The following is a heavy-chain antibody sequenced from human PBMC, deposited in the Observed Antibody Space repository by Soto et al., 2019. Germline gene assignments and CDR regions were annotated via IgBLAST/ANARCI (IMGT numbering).Heavy chain of an antibody. J-gene: IGHJ3*02. CDR2: ITWNAYSI. CDR1: GFTFNDYA. Sequence: EVQLVESGGGLVQPGRSLRLSCAASGFTFNDYAMHWVRQAPGRGLEWVAGITWNAYSIAYADSVKGRFTISRDNAKSSLHLQMNNLRPDETALYYCAKDKDSSGWSAFDIWGLGTRVTVSS. D-gene: IGHD6-19*01. V-gene: IGHV3-9*01. CDR3: AKDKDSSGWSAFDI.